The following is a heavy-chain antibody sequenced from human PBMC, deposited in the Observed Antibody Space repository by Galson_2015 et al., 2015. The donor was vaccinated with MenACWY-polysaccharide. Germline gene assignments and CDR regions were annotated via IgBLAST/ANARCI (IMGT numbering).Heavy chain of an antibody. V-gene: IGHV3-21*01. CDR1: GFTFSSYS. D-gene: IGHD6-19*01. CDR2: ISSSSSYI. CDR3: ARDGRVLGPNSSGAVDY. Sequence: SLRLSCAASGFTFSSYSMNWARQAPGKGLEWVSSISSSSSYIYYADSVKGRFTISRDNAKNSLYLQMNSLRAEDTAVYYCARDGRVLGPNSSGAVDYWGQGTLVTVSS. J-gene: IGHJ4*02.